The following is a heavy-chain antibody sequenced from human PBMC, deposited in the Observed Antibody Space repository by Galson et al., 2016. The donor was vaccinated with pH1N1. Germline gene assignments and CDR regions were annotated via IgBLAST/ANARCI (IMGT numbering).Heavy chain of an antibody. CDR2: MNPNSGNT. CDR3: VGNSR. D-gene: IGHD2/OR15-2a*01. V-gene: IGHV1-8*01. Sequence: SCKASGYTFNRYDISWVRQAAGQGPEWMGWMNPNSGNTGYALKFQGRVKMTRNTSISIAYLELSGLTFGDTAVYYCVGNSRWGQGTPVVVSS. J-gene: IGHJ1*01. CDR1: GYTFNRYD.